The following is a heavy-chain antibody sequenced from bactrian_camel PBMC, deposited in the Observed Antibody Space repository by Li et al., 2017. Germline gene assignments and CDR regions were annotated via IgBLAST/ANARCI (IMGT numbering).Heavy chain of an antibody. CDR1: GHIYSTYC. Sequence: GSVPAGGTLTLSCEVSGHIYSTYCMAWFRQVPGKEREGVASIDSDGSTVSADSVKGRFTISKDNAIPTLRLQMNGLKPEDTAMYYCAAGRGRSDCSRLEGVGYWGQGTQVTVS. J-gene: IGHJ4*01. V-gene: IGHV3S57*01. CDR3: AAGRGRSDCSRLEGVGY. D-gene: IGHD3*01. CDR2: IDSDGST.